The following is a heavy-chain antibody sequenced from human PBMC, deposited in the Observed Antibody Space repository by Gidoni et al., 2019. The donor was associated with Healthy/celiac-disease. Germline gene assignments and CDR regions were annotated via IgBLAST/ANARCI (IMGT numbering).Heavy chain of an antibody. J-gene: IGHJ2*01. CDR2: IIPIFGTA. CDR3: ASRPYSSCWYRALNWYFDL. Sequence: QVQLVQSGAEVKKPGSSVKVSCKAAGGTFSSYAISWVRQAPGQGLEWMGGIIPIFGTANYAQKFQGRVTITADESTSTAYMELSSLRSEDTAVYYCASRPYSSCWYRALNWYFDLWGRGTLVTVSS. D-gene: IGHD6-19*01. CDR1: GGTFSSYA. V-gene: IGHV1-69*01.